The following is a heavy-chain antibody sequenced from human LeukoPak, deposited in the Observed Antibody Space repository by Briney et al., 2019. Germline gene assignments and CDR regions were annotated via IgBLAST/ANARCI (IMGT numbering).Heavy chain of an antibody. V-gene: IGHV4-34*01. CDR1: GGSFSGYY. CDR3: ARVQGGQWPYDY. D-gene: IGHD6-19*01. CDR2: INHSGST. J-gene: IGHJ4*02. Sequence: SETLSLTCAVYGGSFSGYYWSWIRQPPGKGLEWIGEINHSGSTNYNPSLKSRVTISVDTSKNQFSLKLSSVTAADTAVYYCARVQGGQWPYDYWGQGTLVTVSS.